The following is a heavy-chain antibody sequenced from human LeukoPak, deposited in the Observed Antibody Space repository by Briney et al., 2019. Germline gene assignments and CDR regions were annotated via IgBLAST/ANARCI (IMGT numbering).Heavy chain of an antibody. Sequence: PSETLSLTCTVSGGSISSSSYYWGWIRQPPGKGLEWIGSIYYSGSTYYNPSLKSRVTISVDTSKNQFSLKLSSVTAADTAVYYCARDQPPSWFGELLGTLLQDAFDIWGQGTMVTVSS. D-gene: IGHD3-10*01. J-gene: IGHJ3*02. CDR3: ARDQPPSWFGELLGTLLQDAFDI. CDR2: IYYSGST. V-gene: IGHV4-39*07. CDR1: GGSISSSSYY.